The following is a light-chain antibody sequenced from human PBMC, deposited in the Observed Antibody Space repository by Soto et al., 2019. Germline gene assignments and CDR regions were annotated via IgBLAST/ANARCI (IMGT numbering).Light chain of an antibody. CDR1: SSDVGGYNY. J-gene: IGLJ1*01. CDR3: CSYTTSNTRQIV. Sequence: QSVLTQPSSVSGSPGQSITISCPGNSSDVGGYNYVSWYQQHPGKAPKFMIYDVSNRPSGVSNRFSGSKSGNTASLTISGLQAEDEADYYCCSYTTSNTRQIVFGTGTKVTVL. V-gene: IGLV2-14*01. CDR2: DVS.